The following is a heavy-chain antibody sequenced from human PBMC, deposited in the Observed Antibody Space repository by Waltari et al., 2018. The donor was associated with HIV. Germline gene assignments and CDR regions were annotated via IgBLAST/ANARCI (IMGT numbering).Heavy chain of an antibody. J-gene: IGHJ6*02. CDR2: INPNSGGT. CDR3: ARDRARTTDYYYYGMDV. D-gene: IGHD1-7*01. CDR1: GYPFTGSY. V-gene: IGHV1-2*02. Sequence: QVQLVQSGAEVKKPGDSVKVYRKASGYPFTGSYMHWVRQAPGQGLEWMGWINPNSGGTNYAQKFQGRVTMTRDTSISTAYVELSRLRSDDTAVYYCARDRARTTDYYYYGMDVWGQGTTVTVSS.